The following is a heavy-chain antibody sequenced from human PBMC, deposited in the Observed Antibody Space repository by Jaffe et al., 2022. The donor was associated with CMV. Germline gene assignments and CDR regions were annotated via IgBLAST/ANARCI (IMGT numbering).Heavy chain of an antibody. V-gene: IGHV4-39*01. CDR3: GEGSLRYYYYMDV. CDR2: IYFSGST. J-gene: IGHJ6*03. Sequence: QLQLQESGPGLVKPSETLSLTCTVSGGSISRSSYYWGWIRQPPGKGLEWIGSIYFSGSTYYNPSLKSRVTISVDTSKNQFSLKLNSVIAADTAVYYCGEGSLRYYYYMDVWGKGTTVTVSS. CDR1: GGSISRSSYY.